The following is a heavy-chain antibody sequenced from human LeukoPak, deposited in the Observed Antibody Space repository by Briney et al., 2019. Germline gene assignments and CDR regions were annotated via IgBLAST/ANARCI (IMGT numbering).Heavy chain of an antibody. CDR2: INHSGST. J-gene: IGHJ4*02. V-gene: IGHV4-34*01. CDR1: GGSFSGYY. CDR3: ARRETNYDILTGYYADVCFDY. D-gene: IGHD3-9*01. Sequence: KPSETLSLTCAVYGGSFSGYYWSWIRQPPGKGLEWIGEINHSGSTNYNPSLKSRVTISVDTSKNQFSLKLSSVTAADTAVYYCARRETNYDILTGYYADVCFDYWGQGTLVTVSS.